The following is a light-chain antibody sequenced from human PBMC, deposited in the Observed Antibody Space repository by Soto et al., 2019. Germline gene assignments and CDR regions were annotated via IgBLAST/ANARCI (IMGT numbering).Light chain of an antibody. CDR2: GAS. Sequence: ETVLTQSPGTLSLSPGEGATLSCRASRSVAKNYLAWYQHKPGQGPRLLISGASSRATGIPDRFSGSGSGTDFTLTISRLQPEDFAVYYCLQYASEPLTFGGGTKVEI. V-gene: IGKV3-20*01. CDR1: RSVAKNY. J-gene: IGKJ4*01. CDR3: LQYASEPLT.